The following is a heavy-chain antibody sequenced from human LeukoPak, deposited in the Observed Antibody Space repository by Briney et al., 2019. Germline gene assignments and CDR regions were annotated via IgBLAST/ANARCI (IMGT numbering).Heavy chain of an antibody. D-gene: IGHD6-13*01. CDR3: ARARIAAAGTDNWFDP. Sequence: ASVKVSCKASGSSFTTYFMHWVRQVPGQGLKWMGTINPNDGSTRYAQNFQGRVTMTTDTSTSTAYMELRSLRSDDTAVYYCARARIAAAGTDNWFDPWGQGTLVTVSS. CDR2: INPNDGST. V-gene: IGHV1-46*01. CDR1: GSSFTTYF. J-gene: IGHJ5*02.